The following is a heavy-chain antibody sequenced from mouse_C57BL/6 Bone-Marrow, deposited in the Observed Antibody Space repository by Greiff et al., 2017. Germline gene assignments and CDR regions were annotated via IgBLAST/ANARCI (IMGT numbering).Heavy chain of an antibody. D-gene: IGHD2-1*01. CDR1: GYTFTSYW. CDR2: IDPSDSYT. CDR3: ARDLLWYLMDY. J-gene: IGHJ4*01. Sequence: QVQLQQPGAELVRPGTSVKLSCKASGYTFTSYWMHWVKQRPGQGLEWIGVIDPSDSYTNYNQKFKGKATLTVDTSSSTAYMQLSSLTSEDSAVYYCARDLLWYLMDYWGQGTSVTVSS. V-gene: IGHV1-59*01.